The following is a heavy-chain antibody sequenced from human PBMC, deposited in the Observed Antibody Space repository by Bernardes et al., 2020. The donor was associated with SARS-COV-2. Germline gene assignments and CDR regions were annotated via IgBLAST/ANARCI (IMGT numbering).Heavy chain of an antibody. Sequence: SLRLSCAASGFTFDDYAMHWVRQAPGKGLEWVSGISWNSGSIGYADSVKGRFTISRDNFKNTLYLQMNSLRAEDTAVYYCAKDPRGNYGYYYWGQGTLVTVSS. CDR3: AKDPRGNYGYYY. D-gene: IGHD5-18*01. CDR2: ISWNSGSI. CDR1: GFTFDDYA. J-gene: IGHJ4*02. V-gene: IGHV3-9*01.